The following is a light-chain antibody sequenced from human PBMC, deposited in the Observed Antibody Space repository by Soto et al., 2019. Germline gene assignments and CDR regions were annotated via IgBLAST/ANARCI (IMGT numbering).Light chain of an antibody. V-gene: IGKV3-15*01. Sequence: EIVMTQSPATLSVSPGERATLSCRASQSISSNLVWYQQKPGRAPRLLIYGASTRATGVPARLSGSGSGTEFTLTISGLQSEDFAVYYCQQYDKWPPYTFGQGTKVDIK. CDR2: GAS. CDR1: QSISSN. CDR3: QQYDKWPPYT. J-gene: IGKJ1*01.